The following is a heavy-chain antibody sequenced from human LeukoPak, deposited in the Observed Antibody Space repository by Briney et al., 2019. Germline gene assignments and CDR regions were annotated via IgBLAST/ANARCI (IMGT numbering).Heavy chain of an antibody. CDR3: ARGPSGYHNT. J-gene: IGHJ4*02. V-gene: IGHV3-23*01. CDR2: ISGSGGST. D-gene: IGHD5-12*01. CDR1: RFTFSSYA. Sequence: GGSLRLSCAASRFTFSSYAMSWVRQAPGKGLEWVSAISGSGGSTYYADSAKGRFIISRDDSKNTLYLQMNSLRAEDTAVYYCARGPSGYHNTGGQGTLVTVSS.